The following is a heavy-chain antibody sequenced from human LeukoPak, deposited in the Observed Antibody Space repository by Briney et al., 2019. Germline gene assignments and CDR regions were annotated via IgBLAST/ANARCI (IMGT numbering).Heavy chain of an antibody. CDR2: IRYDGSNK. CDR1: GFTFSSYG. Sequence: GGSLRLSCAASGFTFSSYGMHWVRQAPGKGLEWVAFIRYDGSNKYYADSVKGRFTISRDNSKNTLYLQMNSLRAEDTAVYYCSPQDMVVVQAANRWGKETLVTVS. D-gene: IGHD2-2*01. J-gene: IGHJ4*02. CDR3: SPQDMVVVQAANR. V-gene: IGHV3-30*02.